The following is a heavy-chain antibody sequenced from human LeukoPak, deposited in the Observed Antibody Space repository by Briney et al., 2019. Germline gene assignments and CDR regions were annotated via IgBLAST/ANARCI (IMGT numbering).Heavy chain of an antibody. CDR1: GLTLNNYA. CDR2: ISYDGNNK. CDR3: ARDRDRDIIGDGMDV. V-gene: IGHV3-30*04. J-gene: IGHJ6*04. Sequence: GRSLRLSCAASGLTLNNYAMCWVRQAPLKGLEWVAVISYDGNNKYSTDSVNARFTISRDNSKNTLYLQMSSLRTEDTAVYYCARDRDRDIIGDGMDVWGKGTTVTVSS. D-gene: IGHD3-9*01.